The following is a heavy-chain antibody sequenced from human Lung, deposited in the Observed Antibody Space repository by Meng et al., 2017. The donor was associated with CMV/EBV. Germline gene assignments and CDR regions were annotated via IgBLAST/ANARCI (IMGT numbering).Heavy chain of an antibody. D-gene: IGHD5-24*01. J-gene: IGHJ6*02. CDR1: DSSISSGHY. Sequence: SXTXSLXCTVSDSSISSGHYWGWIRQPPGKGLEWIGSVSHSGSPYYNPSLMRRATTSFDTSKNQFSLKLRSVTAADTAVYYCAREMATIYWWGNAMDVWGQGXTVTVSS. CDR3: AREMATIYWWGNAMDV. CDR2: VSHSGSP. V-gene: IGHV4-38-2*02.